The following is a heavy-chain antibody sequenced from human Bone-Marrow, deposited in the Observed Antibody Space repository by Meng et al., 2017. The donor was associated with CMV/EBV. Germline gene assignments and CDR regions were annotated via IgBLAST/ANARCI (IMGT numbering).Heavy chain of an antibody. CDR3: ARDLNYDFWSGYYPLYYYYGMDV. V-gene: IGHV1-18*01. Sequence: ASVKVSCKASGYTFTSYGISWVRQAPGQGLEWMGWISAYNGNTNYAQKLQGRVTMTTDTSTSTAYMELRSLRSDDTAVYYCARDLNYDFWSGYYPLYYYYGMDVWGQGTTVTSP. CDR2: ISAYNGNT. CDR1: GYTFTSYG. J-gene: IGHJ6*02. D-gene: IGHD3-3*01.